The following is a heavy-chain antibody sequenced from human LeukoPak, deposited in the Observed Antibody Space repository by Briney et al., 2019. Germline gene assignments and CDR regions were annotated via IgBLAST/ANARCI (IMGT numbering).Heavy chain of an antibody. CDR3: ARWYYGMDV. CDR2: INSDGSST. J-gene: IGHJ6*02. V-gene: IGHV3-74*01. Sequence: AGGSLRLSCAASGFTFSSYWMHWVRQAPGKGLVGVSRINSDGSSTTYGDSVKGRFTISRDNAKNTLYLQLNGLRAEDTAVYYCARWYYGMDVWGQGTTVTVSS. CDR1: GFTFSSYW.